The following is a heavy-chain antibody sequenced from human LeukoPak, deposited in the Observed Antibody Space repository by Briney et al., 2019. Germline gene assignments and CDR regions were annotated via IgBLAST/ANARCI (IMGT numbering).Heavy chain of an antibody. CDR2: ISAYNGNT. J-gene: IGHJ6*02. V-gene: IGHV1-18*01. CDR3: AFPYCSSTSCYTSRHYYYYYGMDV. CDR1: GYTFTSYG. Sequence: ASVKVSCKASGYTFTSYGISWVRQAPGQGLEWMGWISAYNGNTNYAQKLQGRVTMTTDTSTSTAYMELRSLRSDDTAVYYCAFPYCSSTSCYTSRHYYYYYGMDVWGQGTTVTVSS. D-gene: IGHD2-2*01.